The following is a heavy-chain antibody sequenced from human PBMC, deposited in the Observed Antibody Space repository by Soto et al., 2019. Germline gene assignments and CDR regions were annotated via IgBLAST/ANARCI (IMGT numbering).Heavy chain of an antibody. Sequence: QVLLEESGPGLVRPSETLSLTCTVSGGSITSHYWSWIRQPPGKGLEWLGYIYYSGSTDYNPALKSRLTISIDTSTNQLPLRVTSVTAADTAVYYCARPWGIAPAVWYFDLWGRGTLFTVSS. CDR1: GGSITSHY. CDR3: ARPWGIAPAVWYFDL. CDR2: IYYSGST. V-gene: IGHV4-59*08. J-gene: IGHJ2*01. D-gene: IGHD6-13*01.